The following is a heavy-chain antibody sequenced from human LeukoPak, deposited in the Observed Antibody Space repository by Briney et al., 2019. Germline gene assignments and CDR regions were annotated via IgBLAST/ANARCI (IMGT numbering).Heavy chain of an antibody. Sequence: SQTLSLTCTVSGGSISSGGYYWSWIRQHPGKGLEWIGYIYYSGSTYYNPSLKSRVTISVDTSKNQFSPKLSPLTAADTAVYYCARARPNYYDSFHWGQGTLVTVSS. J-gene: IGHJ4*02. CDR3: ARARPNYYDSFH. CDR1: GGSISSGGYY. D-gene: IGHD3-22*01. V-gene: IGHV4-31*03. CDR2: IYYSGST.